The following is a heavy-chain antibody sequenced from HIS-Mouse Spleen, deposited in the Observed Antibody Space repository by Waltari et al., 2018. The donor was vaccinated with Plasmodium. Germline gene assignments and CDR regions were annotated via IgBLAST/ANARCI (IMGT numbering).Heavy chain of an antibody. CDR1: GGSISSSSYY. Sequence: QLQLQESGPGLVKPSETLSLTCTVSGGSISSSSYYWGWIRQPPGKGLEWIGSIYYSGSTYYNPSLKSRVTISVDTSKNQFSLKLSSVTAADTAVYYCARARIAAAVTKYYFDYWGQGTLVTVSS. J-gene: IGHJ4*02. CDR3: ARARIAAAVTKYYFDY. CDR2: IYYSGST. V-gene: IGHV4-39*07. D-gene: IGHD6-13*01.